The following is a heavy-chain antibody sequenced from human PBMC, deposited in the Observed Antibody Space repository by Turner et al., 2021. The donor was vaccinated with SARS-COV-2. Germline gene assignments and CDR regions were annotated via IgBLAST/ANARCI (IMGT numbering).Heavy chain of an antibody. V-gene: IGHV1-69*04. CDR2: LIPILDIA. CDR1: GGTFSSYA. CDR3: ARDLMEVGGMDV. Sequence: QVQLVQSGAEVKKPGSSVKVSCKASGGTFSSYAISWVRQAPGQGLEWMGRLIPILDIANYAQKFQGRVTITADKSTSTAYMELSSLRSEDTAVYYCARDLMEVGGMDVWGQGTTVTVSS. J-gene: IGHJ6*02. D-gene: IGHD3-3*01.